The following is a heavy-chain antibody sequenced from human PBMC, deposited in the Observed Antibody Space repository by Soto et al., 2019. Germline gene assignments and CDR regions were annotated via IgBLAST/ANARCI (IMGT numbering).Heavy chain of an antibody. V-gene: IGHV3-74*01. CDR1: GFTFNYYW. D-gene: IGHD2-21*02. Sequence: EVQLVESGGGLVQPGGSLRLSCVASGFTFNYYWMHWVRQAPGKGLVWVSRIQSDGSSQDYVDSVKGRFTISRDNAKNTLYLQMNNLRAEDTAVYYCARGGDPDYWGQGTLVTVSS. CDR3: ARGGDPDY. J-gene: IGHJ4*02. CDR2: IQSDGSSQ.